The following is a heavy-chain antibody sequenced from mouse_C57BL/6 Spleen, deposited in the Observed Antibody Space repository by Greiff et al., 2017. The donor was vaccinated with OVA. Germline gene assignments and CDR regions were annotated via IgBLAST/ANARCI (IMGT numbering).Heavy chain of an antibody. CDR3: TRGVYGKYVPMDY. CDR1: GYTFTSYW. J-gene: IGHJ4*01. V-gene: IGHV1-69*01. CDR2: IDPSDSYT. Sequence: QVQLQQPGAELVMPGASVKLSCKASGYTFTSYWMHWVKQRPGQGLEWIGEIDPSDSYTNYNQKFKGKSTLTVDKSSSTAYLQLSSLTSEDPAVYYCTRGVYGKYVPMDYWGQGTSVTVSS. D-gene: IGHD2-1*01.